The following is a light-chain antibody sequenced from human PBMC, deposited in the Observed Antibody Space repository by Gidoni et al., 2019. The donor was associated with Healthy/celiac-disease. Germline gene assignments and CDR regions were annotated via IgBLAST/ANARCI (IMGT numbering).Light chain of an antibody. V-gene: IGLV1-40*01. CDR2: GNS. CDR3: QSYDSSLSGYVV. CDR1: SSNIGAGYH. Sequence: QSVLTQPPSVSGAPGQMVTISCTGSSSNIGAGYHVHWYQQLPGTAPKLLIYGNSNRPSGVPDRFSGSKSGTSASLAITGLQAEDEADYYCQSYDSSLSGYVVFGGGTKLTVL. J-gene: IGLJ2*01.